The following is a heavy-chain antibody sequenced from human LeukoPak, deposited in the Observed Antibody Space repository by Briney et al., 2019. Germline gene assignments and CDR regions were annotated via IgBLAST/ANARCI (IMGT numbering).Heavy chain of an antibody. J-gene: IGHJ3*01. Sequence: PGGSLRLSCAASGFSFGTHGMSWVRQGPGKGLEWVSALDGSGASIYYTDSVKGRFTISRDNSKNTLFLQMNSLRAEDTAVYYCAKDSPILTVWGQGTMVTASS. CDR2: LDGSGASI. CDR1: GFSFGTHG. CDR3: AKDSPILTV. V-gene: IGHV3-23*01. D-gene: IGHD3-9*01.